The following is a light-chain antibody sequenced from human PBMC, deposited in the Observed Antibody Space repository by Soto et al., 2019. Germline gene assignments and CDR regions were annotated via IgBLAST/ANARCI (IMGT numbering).Light chain of an antibody. CDR3: QQSYRTPPIT. CDR1: QGISTY. V-gene: IGKV1-39*01. CDR2: AAS. Sequence: DIQMTQSPSSLSASVGDRVTITCRASQGISTYLNWYLQKPGKAPKLLIYAASSLQSGVPSRFSGSGSGTDFTLTISSLQPEDFATYYCQQSYRTPPITFGQGTRLEIK. J-gene: IGKJ5*01.